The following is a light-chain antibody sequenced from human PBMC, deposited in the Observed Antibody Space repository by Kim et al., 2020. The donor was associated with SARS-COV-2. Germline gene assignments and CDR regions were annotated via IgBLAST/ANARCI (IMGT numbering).Light chain of an antibody. CDR2: DAS. CDR3: QQYDNLPLA. CDR1: QDIDNY. V-gene: IGKV1-33*01. J-gene: IGKJ4*01. Sequence: DIQMTQSPSSLSASVGDRVTVTCQASQDIDNYLNWYQQRPGKAPKLLIYDASNLETGVPSRFSGSGSGTDFNFTISSLRPEDSATYYCQQYDNLPLAFGGGTKVDIK.